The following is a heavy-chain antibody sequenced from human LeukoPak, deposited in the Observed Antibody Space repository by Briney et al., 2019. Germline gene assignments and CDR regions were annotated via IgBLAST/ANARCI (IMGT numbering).Heavy chain of an antibody. V-gene: IGHV3-23*01. D-gene: IGHD2-21*02. Sequence: GGSLRLSCAASGFTFSSYAMSWVRQAPGKGLEWVSAISGSGGSTYYADSVKGRFTISRDNSKNTLYLQMNSLRAEDTAVYYCAKCGASIVVVTAILDYWGQGTLVTVSS. J-gene: IGHJ4*02. CDR2: ISGSGGST. CDR1: GFTFSSYA. CDR3: AKCGASIVVVTAILDY.